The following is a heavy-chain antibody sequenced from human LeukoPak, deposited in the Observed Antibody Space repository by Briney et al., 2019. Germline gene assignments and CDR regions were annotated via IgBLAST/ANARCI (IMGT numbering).Heavy chain of an antibody. V-gene: IGHV4-30-4*08. CDR1: GGSVSSGGFY. J-gene: IGHJ3*02. CDR2: IYYSRST. CDR3: ARGYCSSTSCYDAFDI. Sequence: SETLSLTCTVSGGSVSSGGFYWSWIRQPPGKGLEWIGYIYYSRSTYYNPSLKSRVTISVDTSKNQFSLKLSSVTAADTAVYYCARGYCSSTSCYDAFDIWGQGTMVTVSS. D-gene: IGHD2-2*01.